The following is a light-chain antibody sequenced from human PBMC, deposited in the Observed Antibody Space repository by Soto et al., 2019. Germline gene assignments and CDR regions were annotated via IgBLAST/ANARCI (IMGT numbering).Light chain of an antibody. CDR1: QSVSSN. Sequence: EIVMTQSPATLSVSPGERATLSCRASQSVSSNLAWYQQKPGQAPRLLIYDTSNRATGIPARFSGSGSGTDFTLTISSLEPEDFAVYYCQQRSNWPITFSQGTRLEIK. CDR3: QQRSNWPIT. CDR2: DTS. V-gene: IGKV3-11*01. J-gene: IGKJ5*01.